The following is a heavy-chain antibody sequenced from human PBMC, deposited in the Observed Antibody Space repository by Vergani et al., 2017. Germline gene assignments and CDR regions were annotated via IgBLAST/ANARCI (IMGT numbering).Heavy chain of an antibody. J-gene: IGHJ4*02. V-gene: IGHV3-15*07. CDR2: IKSKAYGETT. CDR3: TTDITGVSYFDY. CDR1: GFTFSNAW. Sequence: EVQLVESGGGLLKPGGSLRLSCAVSGFTFSNAWMNWARQAPGKGLEWVGRIKSKAYGETTDYAAPVKGRFTISRDDSKNTLFLQMNSLKIEDTAVYYCTTDITGVSYFDYWGQGTLVTVSS. D-gene: IGHD3-10*01.